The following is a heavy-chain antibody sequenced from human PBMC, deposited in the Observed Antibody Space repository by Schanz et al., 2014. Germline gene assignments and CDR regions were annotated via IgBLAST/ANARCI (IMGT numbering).Heavy chain of an antibody. V-gene: IGHV4-31*03. J-gene: IGHJ4*02. D-gene: IGHD3-9*01. CDR1: GGSVSSGGDY. Sequence: QVQLQESGPGLVKPSQTLSLTCTVSGGSVSSGGDYWSWIRQHPGKGLEWIGYIYYSGNIYCNSSLKTRVPLPVHWSKTQISLKRNSVPAVDTAVYYCARQFYDILTGYWFPYYFDYWGQGTLVTVSS. CDR2: IYYSGNI. CDR3: ARQFYDILTGYWFPYYFDY.